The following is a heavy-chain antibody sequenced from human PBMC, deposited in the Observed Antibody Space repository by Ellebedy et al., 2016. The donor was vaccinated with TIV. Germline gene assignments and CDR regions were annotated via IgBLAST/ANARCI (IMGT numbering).Heavy chain of an antibody. J-gene: IGHJ4*02. CDR3: AKEGYCSGCSCHAPY. D-gene: IGHD2-15*01. V-gene: IGHV3-23*01. CDR1: GFTFNTYA. CDR2: ISASGVTT. Sequence: GESLKISCAASGFTFNTYAMRWVCHAPAKGLERFSHISASGVTTYYADSVRGRFSISRDTSKNVVYLQMNSLRAEDTAVYYCAKEGYCSGCSCHAPYWGQGTLVTVSS.